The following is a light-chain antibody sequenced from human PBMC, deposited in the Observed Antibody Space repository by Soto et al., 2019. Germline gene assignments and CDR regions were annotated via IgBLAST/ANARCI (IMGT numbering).Light chain of an antibody. Sequence: DIQITQSPSSLSASVVDIVTITCRASQTIATFLNWYQQKPGKAPKLLIYGASTLQSGVPSRFSGSGSGADFTLTISSLQTEDSATYYCQLSHTTLTFGQGTRLEIK. V-gene: IGKV1-39*01. CDR1: QTIATF. CDR3: QLSHTTLT. CDR2: GAS. J-gene: IGKJ5*01.